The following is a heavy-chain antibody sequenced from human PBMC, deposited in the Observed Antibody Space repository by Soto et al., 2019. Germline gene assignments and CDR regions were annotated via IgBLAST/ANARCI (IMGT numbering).Heavy chain of an antibody. V-gene: IGHV3-11*06. J-gene: IGHJ3*02. Sequence: QVQLVESGGGLVKPGGSLRLSCAASGFTFSDYYMSWIRQAPGKGLEWVSYISSSSSYTNYADSVKGRFTISRDNAKNSLYLQMNSLRAEDTAVYYCARDSSGSINPLWAFDIWGQGTMVTVSS. CDR2: ISSSSSYT. CDR3: ARDSSGSINPLWAFDI. CDR1: GFTFSDYY. D-gene: IGHD3-22*01.